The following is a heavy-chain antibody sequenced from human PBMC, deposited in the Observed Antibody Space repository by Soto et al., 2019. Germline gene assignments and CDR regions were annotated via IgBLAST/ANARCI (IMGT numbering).Heavy chain of an antibody. J-gene: IGHJ2*01. Sequence: GASVKVSCKASGYTFTQYYMHWVRQAPGQGLEWMGIINPSGGSTSYAQKFQGRVTMTRDTSTSTVYMELSSLRSEDTAVYYCARGLAPGSSSNWYFDLWGRGTLVTVSS. D-gene: IGHD6-13*01. CDR3: ARGLAPGSSSNWYFDL. CDR1: GYTFTQYY. CDR2: INPSGGST. V-gene: IGHV1-46*03.